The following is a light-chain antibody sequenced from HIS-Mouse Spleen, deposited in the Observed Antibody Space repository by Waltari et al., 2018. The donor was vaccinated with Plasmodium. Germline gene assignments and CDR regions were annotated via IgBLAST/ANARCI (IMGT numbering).Light chain of an antibody. V-gene: IGLV2-8*01. CDR2: EVS. CDR3: SSYAGSNNLV. J-gene: IGLJ2*01. CDR1: STDVGGYNY. Sequence: QPALTQPPSAPGSPGQSVTISCTGTSTDVGGYNYVSWYQQHPGKAPKLMIYEVSKRPSGVPDRFSGSKSGNTASLTVSGLQAEDEADYYCSSYAGSNNLVFGGGTKLTVL.